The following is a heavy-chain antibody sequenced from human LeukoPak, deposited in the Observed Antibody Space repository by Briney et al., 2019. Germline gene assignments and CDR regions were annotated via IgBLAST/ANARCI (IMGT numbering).Heavy chain of an antibody. CDR3: ARIPGDRPDD. V-gene: IGHV4-59*01. CDR2: MYFGERT. D-gene: IGHD7-27*01. CDR1: GASMSSYY. J-gene: IGHJ4*02. Sequence: PSETLSLTCTVSGASMSSYYWTWIRQPPGKGLEWVGYMYFGERTNYNPSLKSRATISIDTSKKQFSLNLKSVTAADTAVYYCARIPGDRPDDWGQGTLVTVCS.